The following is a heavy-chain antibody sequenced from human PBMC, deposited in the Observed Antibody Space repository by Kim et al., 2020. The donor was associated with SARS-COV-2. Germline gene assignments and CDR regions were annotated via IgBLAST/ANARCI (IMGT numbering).Heavy chain of an antibody. CDR1: GFTFSSYG. Sequence: GGSLRLSCAASGFTFSSYGMHWVRQAPGKGLEWVAVISYDGSNKYYADSVKGRFTISRDNSKNTLYLQMNSLRAEDTAVYYCACRDGYRTDDYWGQGTLVTVSS. CDR2: ISYDGSNK. J-gene: IGHJ4*02. CDR3: ACRDGYRTDDY. D-gene: IGHD5-12*01. V-gene: IGHV3-33*05.